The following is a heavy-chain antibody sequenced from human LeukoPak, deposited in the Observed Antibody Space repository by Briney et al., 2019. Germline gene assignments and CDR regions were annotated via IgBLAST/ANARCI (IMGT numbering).Heavy chain of an antibody. J-gene: IGHJ5*02. CDR2: INPHSGGT. CDR1: GYTFTGYY. CDR3: AREPSEYYYDSSGYINWFDP. Sequence: ASVKVSCKASGYTFTGYYMHWVRQAPGQGLEWMGWINPHSGGTNHAQKFQGRVTMTRDTSISTAYMELSRLRSDDTAVYYCAREPSEYYYDSSGYINWFDPWGQGTLVTVSS. V-gene: IGHV1-2*02. D-gene: IGHD3-22*01.